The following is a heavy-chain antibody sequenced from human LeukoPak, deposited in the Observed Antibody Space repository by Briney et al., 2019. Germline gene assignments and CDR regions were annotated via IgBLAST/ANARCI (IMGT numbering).Heavy chain of an antibody. J-gene: IGHJ4*02. CDR2: INPIFGTA. Sequence: SVKVSCKASGGTFSSYAISWVRQAPGQGLEWMGGINPIFGTANYAQKFQGRVTITADESTSTAYMELSSLRSEDTAVYYCARVRDQLLLFGSFDYWGQGTLVTVSS. D-gene: IGHD2-2*01. CDR1: GGTFSSYA. CDR3: ARVRDQLLLFGSFDY. V-gene: IGHV1-69*01.